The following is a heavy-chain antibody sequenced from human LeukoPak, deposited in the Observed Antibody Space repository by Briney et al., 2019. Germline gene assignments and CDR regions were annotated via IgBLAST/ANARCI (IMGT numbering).Heavy chain of an antibody. D-gene: IGHD3-10*01. Sequence: GGSLRLSCAASGLTFSSYAMSWVRQAPGKGLEWVSAISGSGGSTYYADSVKGRFTISRDNSKNTLYLQMNSLRAEDTAVYYCAKGTYGSGSYPYFDYWGQGTLVTVSS. J-gene: IGHJ4*02. V-gene: IGHV3-23*01. CDR3: AKGTYGSGSYPYFDY. CDR2: ISGSGGST. CDR1: GLTFSSYA.